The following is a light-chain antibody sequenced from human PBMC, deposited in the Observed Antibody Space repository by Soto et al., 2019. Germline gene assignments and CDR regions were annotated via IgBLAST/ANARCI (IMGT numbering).Light chain of an antibody. J-gene: IGKJ1*01. Sequence: DIVMTQSPDSLAVSLGERATINCKSSQSVLYSPNNKNYLAWYQQKPGQPPKLLVYWASTRESGVPDRFSGSGSGTDFTLTITSLQAEDVAVYYCHQHLSAPQPFGQGTKVEIK. CDR1: QSVLYSPNNKNY. CDR2: WAS. CDR3: HQHLSAPQP. V-gene: IGKV4-1*01.